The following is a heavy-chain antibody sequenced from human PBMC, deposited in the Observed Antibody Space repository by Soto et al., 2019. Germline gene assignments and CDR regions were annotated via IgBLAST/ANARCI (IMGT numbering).Heavy chain of an antibody. J-gene: IGHJ4*02. Sequence: QVTLKESGPVLVKPTETLTLTCTVSGFSLSDTKMGVSWFRQPPGKALECLAHSFSNDGKSYSTSLKSRLTISKDTSKSQVVLTMTNMDPVDTATYYCARIRGGFGSDYWGQGTLVTVSS. V-gene: IGHV2-26*01. CDR1: GFSLSDTKMG. CDR3: ARIRGGFGSDY. D-gene: IGHD3-10*01. CDR2: SFSNDGK.